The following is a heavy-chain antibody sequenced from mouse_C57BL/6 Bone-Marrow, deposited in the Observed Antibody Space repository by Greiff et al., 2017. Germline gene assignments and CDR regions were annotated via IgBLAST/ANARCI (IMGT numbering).Heavy chain of an antibody. V-gene: IGHV5-4*01. Sequence: EVQLVESEGGLVKPGGSLKLSCAASGFTFSSYAMSWVRQTPEKRLEWVATISDGGSYTYYPDNVKGRFTISRDNAKNNLYLQMSHLKSEDTAMYYCARVPFYYYAMDYWGQGTSVTVSS. J-gene: IGHJ4*01. CDR1: GFTFSSYA. CDR3: ARVPFYYYAMDY. CDR2: ISDGGSYT.